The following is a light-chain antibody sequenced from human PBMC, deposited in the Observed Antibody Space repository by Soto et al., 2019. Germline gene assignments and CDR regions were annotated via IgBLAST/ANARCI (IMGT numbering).Light chain of an antibody. J-gene: IGKJ2*01. CDR1: QSVSSSY. Sequence: EIVLTQSPGTLSLSPGERATLSCRASQSVSSSYLAWYQQKPGQAPRLLIYGASSRATGIPDRFLGSGSGTDLTLTISRLEPEDFAVYYCQQYGSSSYTFGQGTKLEIK. CDR3: QQYGSSSYT. CDR2: GAS. V-gene: IGKV3-20*01.